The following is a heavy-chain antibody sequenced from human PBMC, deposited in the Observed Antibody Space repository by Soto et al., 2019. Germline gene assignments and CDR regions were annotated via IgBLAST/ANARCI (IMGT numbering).Heavy chain of an antibody. Sequence: PGGSLRLSCAASGFTFSSYGMHWVRQAPGKGLEWVAVICYDGSNKYYADSVKGRFTISRDNSKNTLYLQMNSLRAEDTAVYYCARENSHYDFWSGYYLYYYYYGMDVWGQGTTVTVSS. V-gene: IGHV3-33*01. J-gene: IGHJ6*02. CDR3: ARENSHYDFWSGYYLYYYYYGMDV. CDR2: ICYDGSNK. CDR1: GFTFSSYG. D-gene: IGHD3-3*01.